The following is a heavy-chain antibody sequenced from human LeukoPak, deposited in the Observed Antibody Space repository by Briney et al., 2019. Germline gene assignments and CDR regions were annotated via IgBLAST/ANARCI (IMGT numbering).Heavy chain of an antibody. CDR1: GYSISSGYC. CDR2: IYHSGST. V-gene: IGHV4-38-2*02. D-gene: IGHD4-17*01. J-gene: IGHJ3*02. CDR3: AKTVTVTTPASDI. Sequence: SETLSLTCTVSGYSISSGYCWGWIRQPPGKGREWMGTIYHSGSTYYNPSLKSRVTISVDTSKNQFSLKLSSVTAADTAVYYCAKTVTVTTPASDIWGQGTMVTVSS.